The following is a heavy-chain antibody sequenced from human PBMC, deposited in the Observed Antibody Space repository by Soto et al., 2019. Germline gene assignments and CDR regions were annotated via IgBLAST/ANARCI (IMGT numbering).Heavy chain of an antibody. Sequence: GASVKVSCKASGYTFTSYAMHWVRQAPGQRLEWMGWINPNSGGTNYAQKFQGRVTMTRDTSISTAYMELSRLRSDDTAVYYCARSPYGSGSYSLRYYGMDVWGQGTTVTVSS. CDR2: INPNSGGT. CDR1: GYTFTSYA. D-gene: IGHD3-10*01. V-gene: IGHV1-2*02. CDR3: ARSPYGSGSYSLRYYGMDV. J-gene: IGHJ6*02.